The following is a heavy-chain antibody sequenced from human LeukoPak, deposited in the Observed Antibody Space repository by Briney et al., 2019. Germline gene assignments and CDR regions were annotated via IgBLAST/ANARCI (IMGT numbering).Heavy chain of an antibody. D-gene: IGHD6-13*01. V-gene: IGHV3-53*01. Sequence: GGSLRLSCAASGFTVSSNYMSWVRQAPGKGLEWLSVIYSGGNTYYADSVKGRFTISRDNSKNTLYLQMNSLRVEDTAVYYCARCSPFDYWGQGTLVTVSS. CDR3: ARCSPFDY. CDR2: IYSGGNT. J-gene: IGHJ4*02. CDR1: GFTVSSNY.